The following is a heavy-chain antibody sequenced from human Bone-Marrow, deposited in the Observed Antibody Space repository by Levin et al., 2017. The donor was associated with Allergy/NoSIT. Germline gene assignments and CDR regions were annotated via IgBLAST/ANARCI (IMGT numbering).Heavy chain of an antibody. D-gene: IGHD2-15*01. V-gene: IGHV4-59*01. CDR2: IFYIGGT. CDR1: GGSISGSF. J-gene: IGHJ6*03. CDR3: AREESEYGRRGTHIDV. Sequence: TSQTLSLTCTVSGGSISGSFWSWVRRPPGKGLEWIGDIFYIGGTNYNPSLKTRVAISLDTPKNQFSLRLSSVTAADTAVYYCAREESEYGRRGTHIDVWGKGTMVTVSS.